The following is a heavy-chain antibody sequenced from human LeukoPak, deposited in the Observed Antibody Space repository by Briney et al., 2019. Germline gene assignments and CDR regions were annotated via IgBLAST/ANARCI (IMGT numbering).Heavy chain of an antibody. D-gene: IGHD3-10*01. Sequence: GGSLRLSCAAARFTFSSYNMHWVRQAPGKGLEWVSSIRSSISDKYYADSVKGRFSISRDNAKNSLYLQMNSLRDEDTAVYYCARYGDDGSGSPNFDYWGQGTLVTVSS. V-gene: IGHV3-21*01. CDR1: RFTFSSYN. J-gene: IGHJ4*02. CDR3: ARYGDDGSGSPNFDY. CDR2: IRSSISDK.